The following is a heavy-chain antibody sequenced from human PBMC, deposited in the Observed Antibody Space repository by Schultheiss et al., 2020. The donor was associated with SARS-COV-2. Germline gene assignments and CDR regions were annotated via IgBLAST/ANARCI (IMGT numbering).Heavy chain of an antibody. V-gene: IGHV1-2*02. CDR2: INPNSGGT. D-gene: IGHD2-2*01. CDR3: AHIVVVPAAQSYGMDV. J-gene: IGHJ6*02. CDR1: GYTFTSYY. Sequence: ASVKVSCKASGYTFTSYYMHWVRQAPGQGLEWMGWINPNSGGTNYAQKFQGRVTMTRDTSISTAYMELSRLRSDDTAVYYCAHIVVVPAAQSYGMDVWGQGTTVTVSS.